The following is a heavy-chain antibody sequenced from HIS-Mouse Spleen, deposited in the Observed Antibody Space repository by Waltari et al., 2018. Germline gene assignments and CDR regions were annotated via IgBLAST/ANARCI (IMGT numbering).Heavy chain of an antibody. V-gene: IGHV3-33*01. CDR3: AREGEISGRSYFDY. CDR1: GFTFSSYG. CDR2: IWYDGSNK. J-gene: IGHJ4*02. Sequence: QVQLVESGGGVVQPGRSLRLSCAASGFTFSSYGMHWVRQAPGKGLEWGAVIWYDGSNKYYADTGKGRFTISRDNSKNTLYLQMNSLRAEDTAVYYCAREGEISGRSYFDYWGQGTLVTVSS. D-gene: IGHD3-10*01.